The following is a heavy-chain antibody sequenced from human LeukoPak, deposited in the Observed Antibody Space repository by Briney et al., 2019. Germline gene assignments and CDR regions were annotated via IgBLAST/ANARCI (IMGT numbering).Heavy chain of an antibody. CDR3: AGDVGYYDFEH. J-gene: IGHJ4*02. CDR1: GFTFNTHG. CDR2: ISFDGRNK. D-gene: IGHD3-3*01. V-gene: IGHV3-30*12. Sequence: GGSLRLSCVASGFTFNTHGMHWVRRAPGKGLEWVAVISFDGRNKFYADSVKGRFLISRDNSKNTLYLQMNSLRAEDTAVYYCAGDVGYYDFEHWGQGTLVTVSS.